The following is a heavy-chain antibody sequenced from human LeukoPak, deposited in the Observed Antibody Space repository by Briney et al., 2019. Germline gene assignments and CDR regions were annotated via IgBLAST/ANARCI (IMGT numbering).Heavy chain of an antibody. J-gene: IGHJ4*02. Sequence: GASVKVSCKASGYTFTSYGISWVRQAPGQGLEWMGWISAYNGNTNYAQKLQGRVTVTTDTSTSTAYMELRSLRSDDTAVYYCAVSSSSHPNDYWGQGTLVTVSS. CDR3: AVSSSSHPNDY. D-gene: IGHD6-6*01. CDR2: ISAYNGNT. V-gene: IGHV1-18*01. CDR1: GYTFTSYG.